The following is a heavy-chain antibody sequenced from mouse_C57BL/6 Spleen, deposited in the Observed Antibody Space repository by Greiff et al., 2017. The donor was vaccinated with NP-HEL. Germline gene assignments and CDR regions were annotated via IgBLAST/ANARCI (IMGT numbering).Heavy chain of an antibody. Sequence: EVQRVESGAGLVKPGGSLKLSCAASGFTFSSYAMSWVRQTPEKRLEWVAYISSGGDYIYYADNVKGRFTISRDNARNTLYLQMSSLKSEDTAMYYCTRAFYYDYDPYAMDYWGQGTSVTVSS. CDR3: TRAFYYDYDPYAMDY. V-gene: IGHV5-9-1*02. CDR2: ISSGGDYI. D-gene: IGHD2-4*01. J-gene: IGHJ4*01. CDR1: GFTFSSYA.